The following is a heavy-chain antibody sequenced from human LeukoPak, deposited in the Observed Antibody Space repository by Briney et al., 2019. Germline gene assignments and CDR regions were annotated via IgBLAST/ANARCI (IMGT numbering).Heavy chain of an antibody. CDR1: GYTLTELS. V-gene: IGHV1-24*01. D-gene: IGHD6-19*01. Sequence: ASGKASSKVSGYTLTELSMHRVRQAPGKGLEWMGGFDPEDGEIIYAQKFQGRVTMTEDTSTDTAYMELSSLRSEDTAVYYCATEESGWYSWYWGQGTLVTVSS. CDR3: ATEESGWYSWY. CDR2: FDPEDGEI. J-gene: IGHJ4*02.